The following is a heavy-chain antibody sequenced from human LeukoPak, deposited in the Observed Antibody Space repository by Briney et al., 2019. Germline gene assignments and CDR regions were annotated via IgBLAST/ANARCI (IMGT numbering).Heavy chain of an antibody. CDR2: FYYSGGT. D-gene: IGHD3-3*01. CDR3: ARVPRYYDFWSGYYDYYYYYGMDV. Sequence: SETLSLTCTVSGDSISSSSYYWGWIRQPPGKGLEWIGSFYYSGGTYYNPSLKSRVTISVDTSKNQFSLKLSSVTAADTAVYYCARVPRYYDFWSGYYDYYYYYGMDVWGQGTTVTVSS. J-gene: IGHJ6*02. V-gene: IGHV4-39*01. CDR1: GDSISSSSYY.